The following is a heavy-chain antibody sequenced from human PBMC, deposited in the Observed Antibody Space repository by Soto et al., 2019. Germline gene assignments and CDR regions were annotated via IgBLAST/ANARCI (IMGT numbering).Heavy chain of an antibody. V-gene: IGHV4-59*01. Sequence: PSETLSLTCTVSGGSISSYYWSWIRQPPGKGLEWIGYIYYSGSTNYNPSLKSRVTISVDTSKHQFSLKLSSVTAAHTAVYYCARTAIFGVAYYYYYGMDVWGQGTTVTVSS. CDR3: ARTAIFGVAYYYYYGMDV. CDR2: IYYSGST. J-gene: IGHJ6*02. CDR1: GGSISSYY. D-gene: IGHD3-3*01.